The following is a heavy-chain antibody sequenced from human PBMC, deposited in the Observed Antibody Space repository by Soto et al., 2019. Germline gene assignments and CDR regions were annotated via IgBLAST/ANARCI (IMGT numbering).Heavy chain of an antibody. J-gene: IGHJ4*02. CDR1: GGSISSGDYY. D-gene: IGHD3-22*01. CDR3: ARAPRSGYYHTDY. Sequence: TLSLTCTVSGGSISSGDYYWSWIRQPPGKGLEWIGYIYYSGSTYYNPSLKSRVTISVDTSKNQFSLKLSSVTAADTAVYYCARAPRSGYYHTDYWGQGTLVTVS. CDR2: IYYSGST. V-gene: IGHV4-30-4*01.